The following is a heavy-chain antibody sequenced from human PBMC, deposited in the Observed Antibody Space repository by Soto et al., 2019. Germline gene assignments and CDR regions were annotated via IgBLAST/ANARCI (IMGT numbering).Heavy chain of an antibody. CDR2: INPNSGGT. D-gene: IGHD5-12*01. Sequence: QVQLVQSGAEVKKPGASVKVSCKASGYTFTGYYMHWVRQAPGQGLEWMGWINPNSGGTNYAKKFHGWATMTRARSLSTASMELSRLRSDDTAVYYCARSSGYSGSTCDYWGQGTLVTVSS. V-gene: IGHV1-2*04. CDR3: ARSSGYSGSTCDY. J-gene: IGHJ4*02. CDR1: GYTFTGYY.